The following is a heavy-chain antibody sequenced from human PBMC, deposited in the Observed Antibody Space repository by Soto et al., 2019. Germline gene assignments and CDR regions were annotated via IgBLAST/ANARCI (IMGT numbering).Heavy chain of an antibody. CDR1: GFNFNDYG. D-gene: IGHD4-17*01. CDR3: ARTPPKSYGDYVAYFDY. CDR2: ISSSSSTI. J-gene: IGHJ4*02. V-gene: IGHV3-48*02. Sequence: GGSLRLSCAASGFNFNDYGMHWVRQAPGKGLEWVSYISSSSSTIYYADSVKGRFTISRDNAKNSLYLQMNSLRDEDTAVYYCARTPPKSYGDYVAYFDYWGQGTLVTVSS.